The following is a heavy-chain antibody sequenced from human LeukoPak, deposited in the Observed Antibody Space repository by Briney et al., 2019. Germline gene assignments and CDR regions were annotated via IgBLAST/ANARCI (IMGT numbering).Heavy chain of an antibody. D-gene: IGHD4-17*01. J-gene: IGHJ3*02. V-gene: IGHV3-21*01. CDR3: ARGQGDYVAFDI. CDR2: ISSSSSYI. CDR1: GFTFSSYA. Sequence: GGSLRLSCAASGFTFSSYAMSWVRQAPGKGLEWVSSISSSSSYIYYADSVKGRFTISRDNAKNSLYLQMNSLRAEDTAVYYCARGQGDYVAFDIWGQGTMVTVSS.